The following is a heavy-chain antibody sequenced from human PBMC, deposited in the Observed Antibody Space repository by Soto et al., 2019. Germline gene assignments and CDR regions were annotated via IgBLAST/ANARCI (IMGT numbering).Heavy chain of an antibody. CDR1: GGTFSSYA. V-gene: IGHV1-69*06. D-gene: IGHD4-4*01. CDR3: ARDQYDYSYYYYGMDV. Sequence: SVKVSCKASGGTFSSYAISWVRQAPGQGLEWMGGIIPIFGTANYAQKFQGRVTITADKSTSTAYMELSSLRSEDTAMYYCARDQYDYSYYYYGMDVWGQGTKVTVSS. CDR2: IIPIFGTA. J-gene: IGHJ6*02.